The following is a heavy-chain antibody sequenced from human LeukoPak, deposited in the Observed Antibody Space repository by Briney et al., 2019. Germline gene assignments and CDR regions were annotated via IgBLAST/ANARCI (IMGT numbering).Heavy chain of an antibody. CDR1: GFTFSSYA. Sequence: GGSLRLSCAASGFTFSSYAMSWVRQAPGKGLEWVSAISGSGGSTYYADSVKGRFTISRDNSKNTLYLQMNSLRAEDTAVYYCAKKRAYSSSWPSFDYWGQGTLVTVSS. CDR2: ISGSGGST. J-gene: IGHJ4*02. D-gene: IGHD6-13*01. V-gene: IGHV3-23*01. CDR3: AKKRAYSSSWPSFDY.